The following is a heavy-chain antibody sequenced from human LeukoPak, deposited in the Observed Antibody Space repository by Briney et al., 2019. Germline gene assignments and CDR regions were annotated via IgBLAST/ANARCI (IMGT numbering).Heavy chain of an antibody. V-gene: IGHV4-34*01. J-gene: IGHJ4*02. CDR2: IHNSGTT. CDR3: ARRYYYDF. Sequence: SETLSLTCAVSGGPFSGYFWSWIRQSSGKGLEWIGEIHNSGTTNYNPSLNSRVTISEDTSKYQFYLNLSSVTAADTAVYYCARRYYYDFWGQGTLVTVSS. CDR1: GGPFSGYF.